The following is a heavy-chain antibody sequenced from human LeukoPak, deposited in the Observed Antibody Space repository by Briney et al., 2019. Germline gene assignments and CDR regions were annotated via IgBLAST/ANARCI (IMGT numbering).Heavy chain of an antibody. Sequence: GRFLRLSCAGSGFTFSSYGMHWVRQAPGKGLEWVAVISYDGSNKYYADSVKGRFTISRDNSKNTLYLQMNSLRAEDTAVYYCAKEQTLRRTDAFDIWGQGTMVTVSS. CDR3: AKEQTLRRTDAFDI. D-gene: IGHD4-17*01. CDR2: ISYDGSNK. V-gene: IGHV3-30*18. J-gene: IGHJ3*02. CDR1: GFTFSSYG.